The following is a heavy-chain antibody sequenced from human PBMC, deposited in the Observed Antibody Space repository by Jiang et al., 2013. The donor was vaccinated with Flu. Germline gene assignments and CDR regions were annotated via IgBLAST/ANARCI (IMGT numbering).Heavy chain of an antibody. J-gene: IGHJ2*01. Sequence: LLKPSETLSLTCTVSGGSISSSNSYWGWIRQPPGKGLEWIGSIYYSGSTNYNPSLKSRVTISLDMSKNQFSLKLRSVTAADTAVYYCARPLRGEEMATDWYFDLWGRGTLVTVSS. CDR2: IYYSGST. CDR1: GGSISSSNSY. D-gene: IGHD5-24*01. CDR3: ARPLRGEEMATDWYFDL. V-gene: IGHV4-39*01.